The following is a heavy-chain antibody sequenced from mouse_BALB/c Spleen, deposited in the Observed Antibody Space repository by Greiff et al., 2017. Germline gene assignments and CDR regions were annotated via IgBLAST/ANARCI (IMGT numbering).Heavy chain of an antibody. D-gene: IGHD1-1*01. J-gene: IGHJ2*01. V-gene: IGHV6-6*02. CDR1: GFTFSSYW. CDR3: TGYYYGSSYEDYFDY. Sequence: EVQGVESGGGLVQPGGSMKLSCVASGFTFSSYWMSWVRQSPEKGLEWVAEIRLKSDNYATHYAESVKGKFTISRDDSKSRLYLQMNSLRAEDTGIYYCTGYYYGSSYEDYFDYWGQGTTLTVSS. CDR2: IRLKSDNYAT.